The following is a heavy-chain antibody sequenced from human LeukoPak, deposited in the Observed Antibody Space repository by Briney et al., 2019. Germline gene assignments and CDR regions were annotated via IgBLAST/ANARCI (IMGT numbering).Heavy chain of an antibody. V-gene: IGHV3-21*01. Sequence: PGGSLRLSCAASGFTFSTSTMNWVRQAPGKGLEGVSSISGGSDYIYYADSVKGRFTISRDNAKNSLYLQMNSLRGEDTAVYYCVRIPNSADFPNWFDPWGQGTLVTVSS. CDR3: VRIPNSADFPNWFDP. J-gene: IGHJ5*02. CDR2: ISGGSDYI. D-gene: IGHD2/OR15-2a*01. CDR1: GFTFSTST.